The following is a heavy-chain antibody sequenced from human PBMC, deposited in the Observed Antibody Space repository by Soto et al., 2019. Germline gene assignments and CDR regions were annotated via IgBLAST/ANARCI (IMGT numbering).Heavy chain of an antibody. Sequence: EVQLVESGGGLVKPGESLRLSCVGSGLSFSYAWMRWVRQAPGKGLEWVGRIKSKVGGGTTDYAAPVKGRFTISRDDSKNTLYLQVNSLTTEDTAVYYCATDRCTNGVCYNAFDIWGQGTMVTVS. CDR2: IKSKVGGGTT. CDR3: ATDRCTNGVCYNAFDI. D-gene: IGHD2-8*01. J-gene: IGHJ3*02. V-gene: IGHV3-15*01. CDR1: GLSFSYAW.